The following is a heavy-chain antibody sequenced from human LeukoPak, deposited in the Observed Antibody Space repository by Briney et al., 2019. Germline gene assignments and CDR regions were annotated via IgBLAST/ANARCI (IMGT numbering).Heavy chain of an antibody. CDR2: IIPIFGTA. CDR1: GGTFSSYA. V-gene: IGHV1-69*01. CDR3: ARDGTYGDYTLVDY. J-gene: IGHJ4*02. Sequence: SVKVSCKASGGTFSSYAISWVRQAPGQGLEWMGGIIPIFGTANYAQKFQGRVTITADESTSTAYMELSSLRSDDTAVYYCARDGTYGDYTLVDYWGQGTLVTVSS. D-gene: IGHD4-17*01.